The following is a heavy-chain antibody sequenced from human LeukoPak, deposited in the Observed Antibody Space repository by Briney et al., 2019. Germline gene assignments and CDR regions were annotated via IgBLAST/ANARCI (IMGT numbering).Heavy chain of an antibody. J-gene: IGHJ3*02. CDR2: ISAYNGNT. D-gene: IGHD3-16*02. CDR1: GYTFTSYG. V-gene: IGHV1-18*01. CDR3: ARDVTTYYDYVWGSYRPPGAFDI. Sequence: ASVKVSCKASGYTFTSYGISWVRQAPGQGLEWMGWISAYNGNTNYAQKLQGRVTMTTDTSTSTTYMELRSLRSDDTAVYYCARDVTTYYDYVWGSYRPPGAFDIWGQGTMVTVSS.